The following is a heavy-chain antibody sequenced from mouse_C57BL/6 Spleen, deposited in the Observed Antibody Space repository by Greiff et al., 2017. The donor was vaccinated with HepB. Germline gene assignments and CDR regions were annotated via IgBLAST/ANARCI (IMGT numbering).Heavy chain of an antibody. V-gene: IGHV5-12*01. CDR2: FSHGGVST. CDR1: GFPFSDYY. Sequence: EVQLVESGGGFVQPGWSLQLSCAASGFPFSDYYMSWVRPTPGTRLAWVAYFSHGGVSTYYPDTVKGRFTISRDNAKNTLSLHMSRLKSEDTAMYYCARRDFDYWGQGTTLTVSS. CDR3: ARRDFDY. J-gene: IGHJ2*01.